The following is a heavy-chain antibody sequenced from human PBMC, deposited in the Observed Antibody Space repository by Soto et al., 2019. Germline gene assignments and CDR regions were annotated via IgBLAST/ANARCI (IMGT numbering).Heavy chain of an antibody. CDR1: GYTFTGYY. D-gene: IGHD5-18*01. V-gene: IGHV1-69*13. CDR3: ARNRPGVDTAMVSYYYYGMDV. J-gene: IGHJ6*02. Sequence: SVKVSCKASGYTFTGYYMHWVRQAPGQGLEWMGGIIPICGAANYAQKFQGRVTITGDESTSTAYMELSSLRSEDTAVYYCARNRPGVDTAMVSYYYYGMDVWGQGTTVTVSS. CDR2: IIPICGAA.